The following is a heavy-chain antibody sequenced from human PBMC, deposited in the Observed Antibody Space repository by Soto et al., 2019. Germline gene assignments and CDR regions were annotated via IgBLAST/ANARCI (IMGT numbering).Heavy chain of an antibody. J-gene: IGHJ3*01. CDR2: IDPSGGST. V-gene: IGHV1-46*01. Sequence: QVLLVQSGAEVKKPGASVKVSCKASGYTFIIYHIHWVRQAPGQGLEWMGMIDPSGGSTTYAQKFQGRVTMTRDTSTSTVYMELSSLRSEDTAVYYCARDILQSYYYDSSTYDASDVWGQGTKVTVTS. CDR1: GYTFIIYH. D-gene: IGHD3-22*01. CDR3: ARDILQSYYYDSSTYDASDV.